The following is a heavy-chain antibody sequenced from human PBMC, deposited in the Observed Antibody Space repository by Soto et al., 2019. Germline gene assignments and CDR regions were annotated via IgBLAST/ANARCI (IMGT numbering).Heavy chain of an antibody. V-gene: IGHV4-59*01. CDR1: GGSMRDYF. CDR2: IHFGGTT. J-gene: IGHJ4*02. D-gene: IGHD4-17*01. Sequence: SETLSLTCTVSGGSMRDYFWNWIRQPPGKGLEWIAYIHFGGTTNYNPSLKSRVAISIGMSKNRLSLKLNSVTAADSALYYCARSDYGEFDSWGQGALVTVSS. CDR3: ARSDYGEFDS.